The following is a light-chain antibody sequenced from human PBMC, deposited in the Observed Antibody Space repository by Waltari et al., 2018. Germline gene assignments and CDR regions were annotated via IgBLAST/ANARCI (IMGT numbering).Light chain of an antibody. J-gene: IGKJ2*01. V-gene: IGKV1-5*03. CDR1: EGISGW. Sequence: TVRASEGISGWLAWYQQRPGNAPNLLIYKASTLEDGVPSRFSGSGSGTEFTLTINGLQPDDFATYYCQQYYSYSNTFGQGTKLEIK. CDR3: QQYYSYSNT. CDR2: KAS.